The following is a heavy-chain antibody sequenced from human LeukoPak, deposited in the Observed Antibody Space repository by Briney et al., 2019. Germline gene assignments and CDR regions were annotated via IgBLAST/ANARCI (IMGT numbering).Heavy chain of an antibody. D-gene: IGHD3-22*01. CDR2: ISSSGSTI. V-gene: IGHV3-11*04. J-gene: IGHJ3*02. Sequence: GGSLRLSCAASGFTFSDYYMSWIRQAPGKGLEWVSYISSSGSTIYYADSVKGRFTISRDNAKNSLYLQMNSLRAEDTAVYYCARSIGITMIVPDAFDIWGQGTMVTVSS. CDR3: ARSIGITMIVPDAFDI. CDR1: GFTFSDYY.